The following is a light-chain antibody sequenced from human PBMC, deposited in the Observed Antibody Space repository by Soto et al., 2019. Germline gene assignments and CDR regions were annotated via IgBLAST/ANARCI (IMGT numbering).Light chain of an antibody. V-gene: IGKV1-5*01. CDR1: QSISTW. J-gene: IGKJ2*01. Sequence: DIQMTQSPSTLSASVRDRVTITCRASQSISTWLAWYQQKPGQAPNLLIYEASKLQSGVPSRFSGSGSGTEFTLTISSLQPDDFATYYCQQFDGYPYTFGQGTKLEIK. CDR3: QQFDGYPYT. CDR2: EAS.